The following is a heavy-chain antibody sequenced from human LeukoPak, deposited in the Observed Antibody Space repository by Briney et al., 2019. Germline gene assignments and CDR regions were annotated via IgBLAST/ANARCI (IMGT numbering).Heavy chain of an antibody. J-gene: IGHJ4*02. CDR3: ARDIAAAGVNRGPLDY. CDR2: IIPSFGTA. CDR1: RGTFSSYA. V-gene: IGHV1-69*13. Sequence: GASPKLSCKASRGTFSSYAISSGLQAPGQGLEWMGGIIPSFGTANYAQKFQGRVTITADESTSTDYMELSSPRSEETALYYCARDIAAAGVNRGPLDYWGQGTLVTVSS. D-gene: IGHD6-13*01.